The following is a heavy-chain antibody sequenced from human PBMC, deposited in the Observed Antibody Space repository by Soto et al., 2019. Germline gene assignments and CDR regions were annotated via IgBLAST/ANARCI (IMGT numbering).Heavy chain of an antibody. CDR2: IIPIFGTA. D-gene: IGHD6-13*01. CDR1: GGTFSSYA. V-gene: IGHV1-69*13. CDR3: ARDSPIRKYSSSWYDAFDI. J-gene: IGHJ3*02. Sequence: ASVKVSCKASGGTFSSYAISWVRQAPGQGLEWMGGIIPIFGTANYAQKFQGRVTITADESTSTAYMELSSLRSEDTAVYYCARDSPIRKYSSSWYDAFDIWGQGTMVTVSS.